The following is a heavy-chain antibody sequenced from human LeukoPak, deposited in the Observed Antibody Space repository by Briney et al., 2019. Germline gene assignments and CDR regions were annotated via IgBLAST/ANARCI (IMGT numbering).Heavy chain of an antibody. J-gene: IGHJ4*02. CDR3: ARTNDYNDY. V-gene: IGHV3-48*03. CDR2: ISSSGSTI. D-gene: IGHD2-8*01. Sequence: PGGSLRLSCAASGFTFSSYEMNWVRQAPGKGLEWVSYISSSGSTIYYADSVKGRFTISRDNADNALYLQMNSLRAEDTAVYYCARTNDYNDYWGQGTLVTVSS. CDR1: GFTFSSYE.